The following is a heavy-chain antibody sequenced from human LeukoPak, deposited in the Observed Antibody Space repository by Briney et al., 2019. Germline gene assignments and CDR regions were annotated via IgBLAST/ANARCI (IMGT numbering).Heavy chain of an antibody. J-gene: IGHJ4*02. CDR1: GFTFSSYA. CDR2: ISGSGGST. V-gene: IGHV3-23*01. Sequence: GGSLRLSCAASGFTFSSYAMSWVRQAPGKGLEWVSAISGSGGSTYYADSVKGRFTISRDNSKDTLYLQMNSLRAEDTAVYYCAKDLLSGYVGATYFDYWGQGTLVTVSS. D-gene: IGHD1-26*01. CDR3: AKDLLSGYVGATYFDY.